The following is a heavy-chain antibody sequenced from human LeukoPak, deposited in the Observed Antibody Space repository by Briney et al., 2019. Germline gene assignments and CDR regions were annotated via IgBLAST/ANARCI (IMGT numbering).Heavy chain of an antibody. CDR3: SRGLHDYGDFNYYFDQ. Sequence: GGSLRLSCTASGFTFGDDGWSWFRQAPGKGLEWICFIRKKAYGETTDYAASVRGRFTISRDDAKSIAYLQMNSLKTEDTALYYCSRGLHDYGDFNYYFDQWGRGTLVTVSS. V-gene: IGHV3-49*03. CDR2: IRKKAYGETT. D-gene: IGHD4-17*01. CDR1: GFTFGDDG. J-gene: IGHJ4*02.